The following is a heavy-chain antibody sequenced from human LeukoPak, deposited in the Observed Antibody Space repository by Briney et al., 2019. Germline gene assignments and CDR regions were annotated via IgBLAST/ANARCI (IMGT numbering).Heavy chain of an antibody. J-gene: IGHJ5*02. CDR3: ARFRSTVDYGDYSNWFDP. V-gene: IGHV4-59*01. CDR1: GGSISSYY. D-gene: IGHD4-17*01. Sequence: PSETLSLTCTVSGGSISSYYWSWIRQPPGKGLEWIGYIYYSGSTNYNPSLKSRVTISVDTSKNQFSLKLTSVTAADTAVYYCARFRSTVDYGDYSNWFDPWGQGALVTVSS. CDR2: IYYSGST.